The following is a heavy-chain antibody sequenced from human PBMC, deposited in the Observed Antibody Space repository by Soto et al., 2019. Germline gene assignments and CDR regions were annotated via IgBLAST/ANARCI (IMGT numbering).Heavy chain of an antibody. D-gene: IGHD6-13*01. Sequence: PSETLSLTCTVSGGSVSSGSYYWSWIRQPPGKGLECVGYIYYSGSTNYNPSLKSRVTISVDTSKNQFSLKLSSVTAADTAVYYCARVTSSWGLVSYFDPWGQGTLVTVSS. J-gene: IGHJ4*02. CDR2: IYYSGST. V-gene: IGHV4-61*01. CDR1: GGSVSSGSYY. CDR3: ARVTSSWGLVSYFDP.